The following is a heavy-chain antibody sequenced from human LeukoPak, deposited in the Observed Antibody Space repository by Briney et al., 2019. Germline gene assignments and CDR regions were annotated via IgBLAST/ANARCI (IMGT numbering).Heavy chain of an antibody. CDR2: IYYSGST. J-gene: IGHJ3*02. D-gene: IGHD6-19*01. CDR3: ARYYSSGGGTRDAFDI. CDR1: GFTFRGYG. Sequence: GSLRLSCAASGFTFRGYGMHWVRQAPGKGLEWIGSIYYSGSTYYNPSLKSRVTISVDTSKNQFSLKLSSVTAADTAVYYCARYYSSGGGTRDAFDIWGQGTMVTVSS. V-gene: IGHV4-38-2*01.